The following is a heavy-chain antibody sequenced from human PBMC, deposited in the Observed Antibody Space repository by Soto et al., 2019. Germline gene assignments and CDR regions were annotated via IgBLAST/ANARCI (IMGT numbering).Heavy chain of an antibody. V-gene: IGHV3-23*01. D-gene: IGHD2-2*01. CDR1: GFTFSSYA. CDR2: ITASGDTT. Sequence: EVQLLESGGGLVQPGGSLRLSCAASGFTFSSYAMSWVRQAPGKGLEWDSAITASGDTTYYADSVKGRFTISRENSKSTMCLHMNSLRSEARAVLYFTIVRPLRGCTSTSCLGAFASWGSGTMVTVSS. CDR3: TIVRPLRGCTSTSCLGAFAS. J-gene: IGHJ3*02.